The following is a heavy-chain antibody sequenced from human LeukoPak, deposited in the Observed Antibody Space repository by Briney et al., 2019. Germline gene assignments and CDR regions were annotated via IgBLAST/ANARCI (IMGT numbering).Heavy chain of an antibody. CDR1: GFTLSDYY. D-gene: IGHD1-26*01. CDR3: AKNRGDLYYYYYYYYMDV. CDR2: ISSSGSTI. Sequence: PGGSLRLSCAASGFTLSDYYMSWIGQAPGKGLEWVSYISSSGSTIYYTDSVKGRFTISRDNAKNSLYLQMNSLRAEDTAVYYCAKNRGDLYYYYYYYYMDVWGKGTTVTVSS. J-gene: IGHJ6*03. V-gene: IGHV3-11*01.